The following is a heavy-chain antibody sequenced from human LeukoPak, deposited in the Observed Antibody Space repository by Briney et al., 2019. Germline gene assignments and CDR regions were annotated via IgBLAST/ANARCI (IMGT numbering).Heavy chain of an antibody. V-gene: IGHV4-34*01. CDR1: GGSFSGYY. J-gene: IGHJ4*02. D-gene: IGHD3-10*01. Sequence: SETLSLTCAVYGGSFSGYYWSWIRQPPGKGLEWIGEINHSGSTKYNPSLKSRVTMSVDTSKNQFSLKLSSVTAADTAVYYCASNDYYGSGSYYNWGQGTLVTVSS. CDR3: ASNDYYGSGSYYN. CDR2: INHSGST.